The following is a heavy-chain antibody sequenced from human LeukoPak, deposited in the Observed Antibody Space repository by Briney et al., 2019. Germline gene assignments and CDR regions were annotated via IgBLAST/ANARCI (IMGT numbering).Heavy chain of an antibody. V-gene: IGHV3-30*18. Sequence: PGGSLRLSCAASGFTFSSYGMHWVRQAPGKGLEWVAVIPYDGSNKYYADSVKGRFTISRDNSKNTLYLQMNSLRAEDTAVYYCAKAIRFLEWLPAFDYWGQGTLVTVFS. CDR1: GFTFSSYG. CDR2: IPYDGSNK. D-gene: IGHD3-3*01. J-gene: IGHJ4*02. CDR3: AKAIRFLEWLPAFDY.